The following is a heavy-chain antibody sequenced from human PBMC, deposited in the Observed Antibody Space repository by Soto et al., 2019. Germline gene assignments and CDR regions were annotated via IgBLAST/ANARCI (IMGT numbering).Heavy chain of an antibody. D-gene: IGHD7-27*01. Sequence: SETLSLTCTVSGGSISSYYWSWIRQPPGEGLEWIGHIFDSGTTYTNPSLRSQVAISLDTSKNHFSLTLSSVTAADTAVYYCARGPSGDKLPYWAQGALVTVSS. CDR3: ARGPSGDKLPY. V-gene: IGHV4-30-4*08. CDR2: IFDSGTT. J-gene: IGHJ4*02. CDR1: GGSISSYY.